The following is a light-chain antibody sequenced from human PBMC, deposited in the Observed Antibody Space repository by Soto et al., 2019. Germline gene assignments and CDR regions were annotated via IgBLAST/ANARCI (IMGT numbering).Light chain of an antibody. CDR1: ETVRSN. V-gene: IGKV3D-15*01. J-gene: IGKJ1*01. Sequence: GMTQSPDTLSVSPGERATLSCRASETVRSNLAWYQQKPGQAPRLLIYAASTRATGIPARFIGNGSGTEFTLTISSLQSEDFAVYYCQQYNNWWTFGQGTKVDNK. CDR3: QQYNNWWT. CDR2: AAS.